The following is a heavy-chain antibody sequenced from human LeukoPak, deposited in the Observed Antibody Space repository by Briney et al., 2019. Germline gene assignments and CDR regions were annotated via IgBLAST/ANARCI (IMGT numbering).Heavy chain of an antibody. Sequence: PSQTLSLTCAISGDIVSINSAAWNWIRQPPSRGLEWLGRTYQRSKWYNDYAVSVKSRITINPDISKNQFSLQLNSVTPEDTAVYYCARSASPYSSGWYFDYWGQGTLVTVSS. J-gene: IGHJ4*02. D-gene: IGHD6-19*01. CDR2: TYQRSKWYN. V-gene: IGHV6-1*01. CDR3: ARSASPYSSGWYFDY. CDR1: GDIVSINSAA.